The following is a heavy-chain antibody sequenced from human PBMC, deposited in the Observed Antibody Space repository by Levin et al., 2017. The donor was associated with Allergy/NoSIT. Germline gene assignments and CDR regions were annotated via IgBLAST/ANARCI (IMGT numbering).Heavy chain of an antibody. D-gene: IGHD6-13*01. J-gene: IGHJ4*02. V-gene: IGHV3-23*01. CDR2: MSGSGHIT. Sequence: GGSLRLSCAASGFTFSNYAMSWVRQAPGKGLEWVSAMSGSGHITYYADSVKGRFTFSRDNSKNTLYLQMNSLRAEDTAVDYCSKEYIYSSSWEFFDYWGQGTRVTVSS. CDR1: GFTFSNYA. CDR3: SKEYIYSSSWEFFDY.